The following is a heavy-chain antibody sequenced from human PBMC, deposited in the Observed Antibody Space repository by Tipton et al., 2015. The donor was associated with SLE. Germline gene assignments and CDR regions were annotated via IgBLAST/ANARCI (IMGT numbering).Heavy chain of an antibody. D-gene: IGHD6-13*01. CDR1: GASISSGSYY. J-gene: IGHJ3*02. V-gene: IGHV4-61*02. CDR3: ARDGGSSWSLDAFDT. Sequence: TLSLTCTVSGASISSGSYYWNWIRQPAGEGLEWIGRVYSRGTTNYNSSLKSRVTISVDTSKNQFSLKLSSVTAADTAVYYCARDGGSSWSLDAFDTWGQGTMVTVSS. CDR2: VYSRGTT.